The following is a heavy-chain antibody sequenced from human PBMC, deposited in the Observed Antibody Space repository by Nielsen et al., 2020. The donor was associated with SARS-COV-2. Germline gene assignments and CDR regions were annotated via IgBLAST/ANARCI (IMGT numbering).Heavy chain of an antibody. V-gene: IGHV3-66*01. D-gene: IGHD6-13*01. CDR1: RFTFSNYW. CDR2: IYSGGST. Sequence: GESLKISCAASRFTFSNYWMHWIRQAPGKGLEWVSVIYSGGSTYYADSVKGRFTISRDNSKNTLYLQMNSLRAEDTAVYFCARALFSAAGTLGYWGHGTLVTVSA. J-gene: IGHJ4*01. CDR3: ARALFSAAGTLGY.